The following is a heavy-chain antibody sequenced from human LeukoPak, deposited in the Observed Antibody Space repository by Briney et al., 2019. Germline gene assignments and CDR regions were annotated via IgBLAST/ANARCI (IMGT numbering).Heavy chain of an antibody. D-gene: IGHD3-22*01. CDR2: IYHSGST. CDR1: GYSISSGYY. CDR3: AGFDSSGYYYPY. J-gene: IGHJ4*02. Sequence: PSETLSLTCTVSGYSISSGYYWGWIRQPPGKGLEWIGSIYHSGSTYYNPSLKSRVTISVDTSKNQFSLKLSSVTAADTAVYYCAGFDSSGYYYPYWGQGTLVTVSS. V-gene: IGHV4-38-2*02.